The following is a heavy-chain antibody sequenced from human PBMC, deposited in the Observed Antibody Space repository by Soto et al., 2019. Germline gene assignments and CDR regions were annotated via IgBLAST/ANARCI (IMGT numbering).Heavy chain of an antibody. CDR1: GFTFNNYG. CDR2: INWDGGST. V-gene: IGHV3-20*01. J-gene: IGHJ4*02. D-gene: IGHD6-19*01. Sequence: EVQLVESGGGVIRPGGSLRLSCSASGFTFNNYGMGWVRQAPGKGLEWVSGINWDGGSTGYADSVKGRFTISRDNAQKCQYLQMNSLRADDTALYRYASGYSGGRFDYWGQGTLVRVSS. CDR3: ASGYSGGRFDY.